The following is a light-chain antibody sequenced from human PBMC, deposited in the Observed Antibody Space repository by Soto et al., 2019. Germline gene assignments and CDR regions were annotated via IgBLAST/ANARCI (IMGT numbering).Light chain of an antibody. V-gene: IGKV1-5*03. CDR1: QIISTW. J-gene: IGKJ1*01. CDR3: QQYNSYPWT. CDR2: KAS. Sequence: IQRTQSPSTLSAFVGDRVPFPCRAGQIISTWLAWYQQKPGKAPKLLIYKASTLEVGVPSRFSGSGSGTEFTLTISTLQPSDFATYYCQQYNSYPWTFGQGTKV.